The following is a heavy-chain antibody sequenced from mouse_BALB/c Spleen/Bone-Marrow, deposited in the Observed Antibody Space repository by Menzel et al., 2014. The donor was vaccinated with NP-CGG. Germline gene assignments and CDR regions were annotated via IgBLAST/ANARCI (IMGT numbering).Heavy chain of an antibody. D-gene: IGHD1-1*01. V-gene: IGHV1-87*01. CDR2: IYPGDGDT. J-gene: IGHJ2*01. Sequence: VMLVEPGAELARPGASVKLSCKASGYTFTSYWMQWVKQRPGQGLEWIGAIYPGDGDTRYTQKFKGKATLTADKSSSTAYMQLSSLASEDSAVYYCAREGSSPYYFDYWGQGTTLTVSS. CDR1: GYTFTSYW. CDR3: AREGSSPYYFDY.